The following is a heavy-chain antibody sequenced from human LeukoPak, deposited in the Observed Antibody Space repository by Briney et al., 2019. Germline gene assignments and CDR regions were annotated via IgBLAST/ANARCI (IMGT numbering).Heavy chain of an antibody. CDR3: ARIYCSSTSCYLLDY. CDR2: INPNSGGT. V-gene: IGHV1-2*02. D-gene: IGHD2-2*01. CDR1: GYTLTGYY. Sequence: ASVKVSCKASGYTLTGYYMHWVRQAPGQGLEWMGWINPNSGGTNYAQKFQGRVTMTRDTSISTAYMELSRLRSDDTAVYYCARIYCSSTSCYLLDYWGQGTLVTVSS. J-gene: IGHJ4*02.